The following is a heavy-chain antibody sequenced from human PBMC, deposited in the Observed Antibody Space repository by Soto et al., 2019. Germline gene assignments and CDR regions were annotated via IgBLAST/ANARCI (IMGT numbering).Heavy chain of an antibody. CDR2: IHYSGST. CDR3: ARTMVRGVHIDY. J-gene: IGHJ4*02. CDR1: GGPISSGDYY. V-gene: IGHV4-31*03. Sequence: SETLSLTCTVSGGPISSGDYYWSWIRQHPGKGLEWIGYIHYSGSTYYTPSLKSRVTISVDTSKNQFSLKLTSVTAADTAVYYCARTMVRGVHIDYWGQGTLVTVSS. D-gene: IGHD3-10*01.